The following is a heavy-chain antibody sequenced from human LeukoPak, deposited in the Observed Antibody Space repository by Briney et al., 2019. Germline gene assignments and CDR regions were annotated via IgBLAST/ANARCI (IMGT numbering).Heavy chain of an antibody. V-gene: IGHV1-2*02. CDR3: ARAPRGYCSGGSCYNY. J-gene: IGHJ4*02. D-gene: IGHD2-15*01. Sequence: ASVKVSCKASGYTFTGYYMHWVRQAPGQGLEWMGWINRNSGGTNYAQKFQGRVTMTRDTSISTAYMELSRLRSDDTAVYYCARAPRGYCSGGSCYNYWGQGTLVTVSS. CDR1: GYTFTGYY. CDR2: INRNSGGT.